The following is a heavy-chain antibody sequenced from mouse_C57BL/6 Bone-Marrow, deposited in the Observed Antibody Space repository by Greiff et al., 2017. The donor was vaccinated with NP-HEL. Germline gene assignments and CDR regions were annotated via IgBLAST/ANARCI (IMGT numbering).Heavy chain of an antibody. D-gene: IGHD1-1*02. Sequence: QVQLQQPGAELVMPGASVKLSCKASGYTFTSYWMHWVKQRPGQGLEWIGEIDPSDSYTNYNQKFKGKSTLTVDESSSTAYMQLSSLTSEDSAVYYCARSLFYAMDYWGQGTSVTVSS. CDR2: IDPSDSYT. CDR3: ARSLFYAMDY. CDR1: GYTFTSYW. J-gene: IGHJ4*01. V-gene: IGHV1-69*01.